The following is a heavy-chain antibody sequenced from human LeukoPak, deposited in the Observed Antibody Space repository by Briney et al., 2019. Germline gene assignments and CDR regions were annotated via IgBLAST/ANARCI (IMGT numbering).Heavy chain of an antibody. CDR1: GFPFSDYI. Sequence: GGSLRLSCAASGFPFSDYILDWARQAPGKGLEWVGRIRRRSNTYTTEYAASVKGRFIISRDDSKNSLYLQMNSLKTEDTAVYHCTRDGGEGGNSAFDIWGQGTTVTVSS. D-gene: IGHD3-16*01. J-gene: IGHJ3*02. CDR2: IRRRSNTYTT. V-gene: IGHV3-72*01. CDR3: TRDGGEGGNSAFDI.